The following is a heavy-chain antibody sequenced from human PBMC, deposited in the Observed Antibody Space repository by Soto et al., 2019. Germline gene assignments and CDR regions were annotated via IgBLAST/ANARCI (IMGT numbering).Heavy chain of an antibody. D-gene: IGHD5-18*01. CDR1: GYDYVTYA. CDR2: ISTLNGNT. Sequence: QAQLVQSGAEVKKPGASVNVSCKASGYDYVTYAITWVRQRPGQGLEWRGWISTLNGNTNYAQNFQGRVTMTTDTSTRIVHLELRSLRSDDTAVYYCASRVQVWLPDYYGMDVWGQGTTVTVSS. CDR3: ASRVQVWLPDYYGMDV. V-gene: IGHV1-18*01. J-gene: IGHJ6*02.